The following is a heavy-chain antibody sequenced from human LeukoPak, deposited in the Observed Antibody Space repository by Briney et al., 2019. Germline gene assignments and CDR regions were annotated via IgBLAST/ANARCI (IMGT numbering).Heavy chain of an antibody. J-gene: IGHJ6*03. CDR2: FDPEEGEP. CDR1: GYSLTELA. D-gene: IGHD2-2*01. V-gene: IGHV1-24*01. Sequence: ASVKVSCKVSGYSLTELAMHWVRQAPGGGLEWVGGFDPEEGEPVYARKFQGRVTMTEDTSTGTAYMELSSLTSEDSAVYFCATGYCSSSKCFVYYYMDVWGKGTTVTVSS. CDR3: ATGYCSSSKCFVYYYMDV.